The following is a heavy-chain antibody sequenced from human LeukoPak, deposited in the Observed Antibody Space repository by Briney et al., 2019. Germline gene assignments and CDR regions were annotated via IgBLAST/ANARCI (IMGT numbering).Heavy chain of an antibody. CDR2: ISTYNGKT. D-gene: IGHD4-17*01. J-gene: IGHJ6*02. V-gene: IGHV1-18*01. CDR3: ATDYSTVSYGMDV. CDR1: GYTLTSYG. Sequence: ASVKVSCKASGYTLTSYGISWVRQAPGQGLEWMGWISTYNGKTNYAQKLQGRVTMTTHTSTSTAYMELRSLRSDDTAVYYCATDYSTVSYGMDVWGQGTTVTVSS.